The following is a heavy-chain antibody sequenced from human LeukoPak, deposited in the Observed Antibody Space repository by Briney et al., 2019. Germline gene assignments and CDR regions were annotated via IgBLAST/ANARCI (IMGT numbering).Heavy chain of an antibody. J-gene: IGHJ4*02. CDR3: ARGSGYSYGSADDY. CDR1: GYSISSAYY. Sequence: SETLSLTCSVSGYSISSAYYWGWIRQPPGKGLEWIGTMYHSGSTNYNPSLKSRVTISVDTSKNQFSLKLSSVTAADTAVYYCARGSGYSYGSADDYWGQGTLVTVSS. D-gene: IGHD5-18*01. CDR2: MYHSGST. V-gene: IGHV4-38-2*02.